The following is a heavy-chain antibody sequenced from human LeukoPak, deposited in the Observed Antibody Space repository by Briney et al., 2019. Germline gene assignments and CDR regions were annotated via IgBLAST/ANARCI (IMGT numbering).Heavy chain of an antibody. CDR3: ARDTGGGDFGYYFDY. CDR2: IDYSGSA. CDR1: GGSISSYY. V-gene: IGHV4-59*12. Sequence: PSETLSLTCSVSGGSISSYYWSWIRQPPGKGLEWIGYIDYSGSAIYNPSLKSRVTISVDTPKNQFSLKLSSVTAADTAVYYCARDTGGGDFGYYFDYWGQGTLVTVSS. J-gene: IGHJ4*02. D-gene: IGHD2-21*01.